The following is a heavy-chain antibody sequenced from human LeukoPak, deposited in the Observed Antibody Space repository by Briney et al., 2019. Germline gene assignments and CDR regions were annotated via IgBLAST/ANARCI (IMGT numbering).Heavy chain of an antibody. CDR3: AKGATPGAYYMDV. V-gene: IGHV3-9*01. D-gene: IGHD1-26*01. J-gene: IGHJ6*03. CDR1: GFSFDDYA. Sequence: QPGRSLRLSCAASGFSFDDYAMHWVRQAPGKGLEWVSGISWNSGSIGYADSVKGRFTISRDNAKNSLYLQMNSLRAEDTALYYCAKGATPGAYYMDVWGKGTTVTVSS. CDR2: ISWNSGSI.